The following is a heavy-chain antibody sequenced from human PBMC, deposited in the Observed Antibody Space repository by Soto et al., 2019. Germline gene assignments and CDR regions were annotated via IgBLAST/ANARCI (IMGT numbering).Heavy chain of an antibody. CDR1: GGSLSSYY. CDR2: IYYSGST. CDR3: ARDPCSIAARTRYYDCMDI. J-gene: IGHJ6*02. D-gene: IGHD6-6*01. Sequence: SETLSLTCTVSGGSLSSYYWSWIRQPPGKGLEWIGYIYYSGSTNYNPSLKSRVTISVDTSKNQFSLKLSSVTAADTAVYYCARDPCSIAARTRYYDCMDIWGQGTSVTVSS. V-gene: IGHV4-59*01.